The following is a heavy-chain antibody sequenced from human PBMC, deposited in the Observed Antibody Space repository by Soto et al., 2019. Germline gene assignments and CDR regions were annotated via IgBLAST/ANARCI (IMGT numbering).Heavy chain of an antibody. V-gene: IGHV1-2*02. CDR2: INPNSGGT. CDR1: GYIFTDYY. D-gene: IGHD3-9*01. CDR3: ARALYDVLTGFHY. Sequence: GASVKVSCKASGYIFTDYYIHWVRQAPGQGLTWMGWINPNSGGTAYAQKLQDRVTMTRDTSISTAYMELTRVRADDTAVYYCARALYDVLTGFHYWGQGTLVTVSS. J-gene: IGHJ4*02.